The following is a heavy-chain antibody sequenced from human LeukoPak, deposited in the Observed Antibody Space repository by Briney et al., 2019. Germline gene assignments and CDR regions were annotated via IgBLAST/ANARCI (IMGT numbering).Heavy chain of an antibody. CDR1: GYTFTGYY. J-gene: IGHJ4*02. D-gene: IGHD2-2*01. Sequence: GASVKVSCKASGYTFTGYYMHWVRQAPGQGLEWMGWINPNSGGTNYAQKFQGRVTMTRDTSISTAYMELSRLRSDDTAVYYCAREDIVVVPAALDYWGQGTLVTVSS. V-gene: IGHV1-2*02. CDR2: INPNSGGT. CDR3: AREDIVVVPAALDY.